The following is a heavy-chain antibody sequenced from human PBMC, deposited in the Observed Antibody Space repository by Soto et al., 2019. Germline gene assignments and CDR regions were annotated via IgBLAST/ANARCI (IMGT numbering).Heavy chain of an antibody. J-gene: IGHJ4*02. V-gene: IGHV4-34*01. D-gene: IGHD2-15*01. CDR3: ASGREVVVVAATLDY. CDR2: INHSGST. CDR1: GGSFSGYY. Sequence: LSLTCAVYGGSFSGYYWSWIRQPPGKGLEWIGKINHSGSTNYNPSLKSRVTISVDTSKNQFSLKLSSVTAADTAVYYCASGREVVVVAATLDYWGQGTLVTVSS.